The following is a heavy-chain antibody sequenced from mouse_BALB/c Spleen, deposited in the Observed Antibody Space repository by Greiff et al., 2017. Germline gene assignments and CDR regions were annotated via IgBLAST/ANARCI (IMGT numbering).Heavy chain of an antibody. CDR3: ARSLRLRDYAMDY. Sequence: VQLQQSGPGLVAPSQSLSITCTVSGFSLTSYGVHWVRQPPGKGLEWLGVIWAGGSTNYNSALMSRLSISKDNSKSQVFLKMNSLQTDDTAMYYCARSLRLRDYAMDYWGQGNSVTVSS. D-gene: IGHD1-2*01. V-gene: IGHV2-9*02. CDR2: IWAGGST. CDR1: GFSLTSYG. J-gene: IGHJ4*01.